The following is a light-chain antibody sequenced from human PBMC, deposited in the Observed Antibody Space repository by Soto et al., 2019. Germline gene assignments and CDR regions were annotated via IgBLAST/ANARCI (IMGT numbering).Light chain of an antibody. V-gene: IGKV1-9*01. Sequence: DIQLTQSPSFLSASVGDRVTITCRASQGFSSDLAWYQLKPGKAPNLLIYRASTLQSGVPSRFSGSGSGTEFTLTISSLQPEDSATYYCQQVNDYPLTFGGGTKVEIK. CDR3: QQVNDYPLT. J-gene: IGKJ4*01. CDR1: QGFSSD. CDR2: RAS.